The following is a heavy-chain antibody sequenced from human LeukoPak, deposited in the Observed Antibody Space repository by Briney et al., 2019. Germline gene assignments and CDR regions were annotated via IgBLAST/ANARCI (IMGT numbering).Heavy chain of an antibody. V-gene: IGHV3-30*18. CDR1: GFTFSSYG. D-gene: IGHD5-18*01. Sequence: PGGSLRLSCAASGFTFSSYGMHWVRQAPGKGLEWVAVISYDGSNKYYADSVKGRFTISRDNSKNTLYLQMNSLRAEDTAVYYCAKGDHGYPHQDYHYYGMDVWGQGTTVTVSS. J-gene: IGHJ6*02. CDR3: AKGDHGYPHQDYHYYGMDV. CDR2: ISYDGSNK.